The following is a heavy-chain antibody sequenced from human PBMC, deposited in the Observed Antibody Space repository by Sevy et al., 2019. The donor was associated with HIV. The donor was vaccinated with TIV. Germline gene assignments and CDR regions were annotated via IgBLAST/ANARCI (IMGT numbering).Heavy chain of an antibody. Sequence: SETLSLTCAVSGDSISSGVFSWNWIRQPPGKGLEWIGYVFHTGSTYYNPSLKSRATISVDTSKNQFSRKLSSMPAADTAVYYCARDGGTLTSPGSFDFWGQGKMVTVSS. CDR3: ARDGGTLTSPGSFDF. CDR1: GDSISSGVFS. V-gene: IGHV4-30-2*01. J-gene: IGHJ3*01. D-gene: IGHD4-17*01. CDR2: VFHTGST.